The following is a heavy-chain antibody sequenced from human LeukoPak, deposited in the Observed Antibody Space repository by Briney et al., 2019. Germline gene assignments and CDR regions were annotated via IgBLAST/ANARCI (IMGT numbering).Heavy chain of an antibody. CDR3: AGDPLLFDYCSSTSCSAKDDAFDI. J-gene: IGHJ3*02. D-gene: IGHD2-2*01. V-gene: IGHV1-69*01. CDR2: IIPIFGTA. Sequence: SVKVSCKASGGTFSSYAISWVRQAPGQGLEWMGGIIPIFGTANYAQKFQGRVTITADESTSTAYMELSSLRSEDTAVYYCAGDPLLFDYCSSTSCSAKDDAFDIWGQGTMVTVSS. CDR1: GGTFSSYA.